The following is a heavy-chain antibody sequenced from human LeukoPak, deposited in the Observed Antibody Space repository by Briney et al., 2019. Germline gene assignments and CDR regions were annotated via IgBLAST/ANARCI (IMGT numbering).Heavy chain of an antibody. D-gene: IGHD6-6*01. CDR2: IYTSGST. CDR1: GGSISSYY. Sequence: SETLSLTCTVSGGSISSYYWSWIRQPAGKGLEWIGYIYTSGSTNYNPSLKSRVTISVDTSKNQFSLKLSSVTAADTAVYYCARHVFDSSSSGYMDVWGKGTTVTVSS. J-gene: IGHJ6*03. V-gene: IGHV4-4*09. CDR3: ARHVFDSSSSGYMDV.